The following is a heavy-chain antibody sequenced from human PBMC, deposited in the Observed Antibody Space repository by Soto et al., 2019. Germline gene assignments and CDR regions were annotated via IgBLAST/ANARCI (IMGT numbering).Heavy chain of an antibody. Sequence: QVQLQESGPGLVKPSQTLSLTCTVSGGSISSGGYYWSWIRQHPGKGLEWLGYIYYSGSTYYNPSLKSRVTISVDTSKNQYSLKLSSVTAADTAVYYCARVDGGYGRRSLLSWGQGTLVTVSS. CDR2: IYYSGST. D-gene: IGHD4-17*01. CDR1: GGSISSGGYY. V-gene: IGHV4-31*03. CDR3: ARVDGGYGRRSLLS. J-gene: IGHJ4*02.